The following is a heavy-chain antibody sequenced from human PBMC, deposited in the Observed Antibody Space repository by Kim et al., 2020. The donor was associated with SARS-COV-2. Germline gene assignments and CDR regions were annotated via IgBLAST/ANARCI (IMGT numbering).Heavy chain of an antibody. CDR3: ASGGGYAVYGY. CDR1: GYSISSGYY. J-gene: IGHJ4*02. Sequence: SETLSLTCTVSGYSISSGYYWGWIRQPPGKGLEWIGSIYHSGSTYYNPSLKSRVTISVDTSKNQFSLKLSSVTAADTAVYYCASGGGYAVYGYWGQGTLV. V-gene: IGHV4-38-2*02. D-gene: IGHD3-22*01. CDR2: IYHSGST.